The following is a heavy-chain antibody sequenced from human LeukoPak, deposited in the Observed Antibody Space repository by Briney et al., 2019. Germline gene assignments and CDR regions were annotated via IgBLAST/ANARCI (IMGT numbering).Heavy chain of an antibody. CDR3: TRATAGFDY. V-gene: IGHV3-30*04. J-gene: IGHJ4*02. D-gene: IGHD6-25*01. CDR2: ISSDGSNK. CDR1: GFTFSSYD. Sequence: GGSLRLSCAASGFTFSSYDMHWVRQAPGKGLEWVAVISSDGSNKYYADSVKGRFTISRDHSKNSLFLQMNSLTAEDTAVYYCTRATAGFDYWGQGTLVIVSS.